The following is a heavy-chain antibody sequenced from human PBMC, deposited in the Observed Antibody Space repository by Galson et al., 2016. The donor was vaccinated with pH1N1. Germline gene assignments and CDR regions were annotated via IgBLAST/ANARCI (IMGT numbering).Heavy chain of an antibody. CDR1: GGIFRSYA. V-gene: IGHV1-69*13. Sequence: SVKVSCKASGGIFRSYAISWVRQAPGQGPEWMGGILAIFGTAKYAQKFQGRLTITADESTTTVYMELSSLRSGDTAVYYCASESGYYVRGDLQHWGQGTLVIVSS. J-gene: IGHJ1*01. CDR3: ASESGYYVRGDLQH. D-gene: IGHD3-22*01. CDR2: ILAIFGTA.